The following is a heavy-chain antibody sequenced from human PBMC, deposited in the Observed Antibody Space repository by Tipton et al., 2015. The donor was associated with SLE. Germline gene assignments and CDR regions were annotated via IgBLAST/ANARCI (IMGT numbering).Heavy chain of an antibody. J-gene: IGHJ4*02. CDR3: TRAPQPYYDYVWGSYRVFDY. D-gene: IGHD3-16*02. V-gene: IGHV3-7*03. CDR2: IQQDGNDK. CDR1: GFTFSNSW. Sequence: SLRLSCTASGFTFSNSWMSWVRQAPGKGLEWVAHIQQDGNDKYYVDSLKGRFTISRDNAKNSLYLQMNSLRAEDTAVYYCTRAPQPYYDYVWGSYRVFDYWGQGTLVTVSS.